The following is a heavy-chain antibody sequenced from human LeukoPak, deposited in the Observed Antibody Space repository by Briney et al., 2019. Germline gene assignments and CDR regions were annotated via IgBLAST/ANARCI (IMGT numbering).Heavy chain of an antibody. J-gene: IGHJ4*02. Sequence: GRSLRLSCVVSGLIFRAYGMHWVRQAPGKGLEWVSYISSSSSTIYYADSVKGRFTISRDNAKNSLYLQMNSLRDEDTAVYYCARDVGGLSIWGQGTLVTVSS. CDR2: ISSSSSTI. CDR3: ARDVGGLSI. CDR1: GLIFRAYG. V-gene: IGHV3-48*02. D-gene: IGHD3-16*01.